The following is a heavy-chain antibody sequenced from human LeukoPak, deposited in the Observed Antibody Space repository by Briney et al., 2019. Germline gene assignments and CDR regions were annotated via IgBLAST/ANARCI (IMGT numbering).Heavy chain of an antibody. CDR1: GYSFTAFY. Sequence: ASVKVSCKASGYSFTAFYIHWVRQAPGQGLEWMGCIHPRSGETNYAYKFRGRVPMTRDTSISTTYMDLGSLGSDDTAVYYCARDGEYGTGSYYRGCFDYWGQDTLVTVSS. D-gene: IGHD3-10*01. CDR2: IHPRSGET. CDR3: ARDGEYGTGSYYRGCFDY. V-gene: IGHV1-2*02. J-gene: IGHJ4*02.